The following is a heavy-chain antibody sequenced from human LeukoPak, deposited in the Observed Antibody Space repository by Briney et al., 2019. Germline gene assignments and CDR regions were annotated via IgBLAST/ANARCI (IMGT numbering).Heavy chain of an antibody. D-gene: IGHD4-11*01. CDR2: INPSGGTT. CDR3: ARDGGNYEPDYFDY. Sequence: ASVTVSCKASGYTFTSYYMHWVRQAPGQGLEWMGIINPSGGTTSYAQKFQGRVTMTRDMSTSTVYMELSSLRSEDTAVYYCARDGGNYEPDYFDYWAREPWSPSPQ. J-gene: IGHJ4*02. V-gene: IGHV1-46*01. CDR1: GYTFTSYY.